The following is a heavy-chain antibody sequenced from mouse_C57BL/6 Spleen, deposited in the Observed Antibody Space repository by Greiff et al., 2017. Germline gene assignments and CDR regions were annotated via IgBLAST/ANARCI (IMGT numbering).Heavy chain of an antibody. Sequence: EVQLQESGGDLVKPGGSLKLSCAASGFTFSSYGMSWVRQTPDKRLEWVATISSGGSYTYYPDSVKGRFTISRDNAKNTLYLQMSSLKSEDTAMYYCARRGPYAMDYWGQGTSVTVSS. CDR3: ARRGPYAMDY. V-gene: IGHV5-6*01. CDR1: GFTFSSYG. J-gene: IGHJ4*01. CDR2: ISSGGSYT.